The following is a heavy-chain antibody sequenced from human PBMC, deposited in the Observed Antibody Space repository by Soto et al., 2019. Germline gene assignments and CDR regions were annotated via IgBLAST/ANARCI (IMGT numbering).Heavy chain of an antibody. CDR3: ARGYDYDCGGYLFDY. CDR1: GGSVGSNIYY. J-gene: IGHJ4*02. D-gene: IGHD3-22*01. V-gene: IGHV4-31*03. CDR2: IYYSGST. Sequence: ASETLSLTCSVSGGSVGSNIYYWTWIRQHPGKGPEWIGHIYYSGSTYYNPSLKSRVTISLDMSKNQFSLKLTSVSAADTAVYYCARGYDYDCGGYLFDYWGQGTLVTVSS.